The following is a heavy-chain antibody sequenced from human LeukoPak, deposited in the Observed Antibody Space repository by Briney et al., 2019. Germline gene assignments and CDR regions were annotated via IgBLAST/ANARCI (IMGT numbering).Heavy chain of an antibody. D-gene: IGHD6-6*01. V-gene: IGHV1-2*02. CDR2: INPNSGGT. J-gene: IGHJ5*02. CDR1: GYTFTGYY. Sequence: GASVKVSFKASGYTFTGYYMHWVRQAPGQGLEWMGWINPNSGGTNYAQKFQGRVTMTRDTSISTAYMELSRLRSDDTAVYYCARMGQGIAARPGLGRVDPWGQGTLVTVSS. CDR3: ARMGQGIAARPGLGRVDP.